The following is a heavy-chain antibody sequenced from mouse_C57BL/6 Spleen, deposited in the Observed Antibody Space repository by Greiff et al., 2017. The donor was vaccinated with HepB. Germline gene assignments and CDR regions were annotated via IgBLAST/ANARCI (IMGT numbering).Heavy chain of an antibody. V-gene: IGHV1-64*01. J-gene: IGHJ4*01. D-gene: IGHD3-2*02. Sequence: VQLQQPGAELVKPGASVKLSCKASGYTFTSYWMHWVKQRPGQGLEWIGMIHPNSGSTNYNEKFKSKATLTVDKSSSTAYMQLRSLTSEDSAVYYCARSSVYYYSMDYWGQGTSVTVSS. CDR3: ARSSVYYYSMDY. CDR2: IHPNSGST. CDR1: GYTFTSYW.